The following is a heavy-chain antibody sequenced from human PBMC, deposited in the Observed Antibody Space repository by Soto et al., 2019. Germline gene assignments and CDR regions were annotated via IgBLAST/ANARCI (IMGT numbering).Heavy chain of an antibody. D-gene: IGHD1-26*01. Sequence: GASVKVSCKACGYTFTSXAMRWVRQAPGQRLEWMGGIIPSFGTANYSQKFQGRVTITADESTSTAYMELSSLRSEDTAVYYCARPIVGATHYYYGMDVWGQGTTVTVSS. CDR1: GYTFTSXA. J-gene: IGHJ6*02. CDR2: IIPSFGTA. CDR3: ARPIVGATHYYYGMDV. V-gene: IGHV1-69*13.